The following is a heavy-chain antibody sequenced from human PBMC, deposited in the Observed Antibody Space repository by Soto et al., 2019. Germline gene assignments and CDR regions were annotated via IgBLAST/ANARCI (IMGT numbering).Heavy chain of an antibody. CDR1: GYTFTSYG. Sequence: AASVKVSCKASGYTFTSYGISWVRQAPGQRLEWMGWISAYNGNTNYAQKLQGRVTMTTDTSTSTAYMELSSLRSEDTAVYYCARDQDIVVVPASDGMDVWGQGTTVTVSS. CDR2: ISAYNGNT. J-gene: IGHJ6*02. CDR3: ARDQDIVVVPASDGMDV. V-gene: IGHV1-18*01. D-gene: IGHD2-2*01.